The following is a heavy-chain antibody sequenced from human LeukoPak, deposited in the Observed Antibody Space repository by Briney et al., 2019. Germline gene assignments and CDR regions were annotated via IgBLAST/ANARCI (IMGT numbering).Heavy chain of an antibody. V-gene: IGHV3-30-3*01. Sequence: GGSLRLSCAASGFTFSSYAMHWVRQAPGKGLEWVAVISYDGSNKCYADSVKGRFTISRDNSKNTLYLQMNSLRAEDTAVYYCARSIIAVAAGGTINYWGQGTLVTVSS. CDR1: GFTFSSYA. CDR3: ARSIIAVAAGGTINY. D-gene: IGHD6-19*01. J-gene: IGHJ4*02. CDR2: ISYDGSNK.